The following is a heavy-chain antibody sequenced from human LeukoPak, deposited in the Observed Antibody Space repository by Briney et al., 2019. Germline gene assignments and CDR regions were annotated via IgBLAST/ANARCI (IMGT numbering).Heavy chain of an antibody. Sequence: GALRLSCAASGFTFSSYAMSWVRQAPGKGLEWVSAISGSGGSTYYADSVKGRFTITRDNSNDTLYLQMNSLRAEDTAVYYCAKRTPHGQWLYYCDYWGQGTLVTVSS. D-gene: IGHD6-19*01. J-gene: IGHJ4*02. CDR1: GFTFSSYA. CDR2: ISGSGGST. V-gene: IGHV3-23*01. CDR3: AKRTPHGQWLYYCDY.